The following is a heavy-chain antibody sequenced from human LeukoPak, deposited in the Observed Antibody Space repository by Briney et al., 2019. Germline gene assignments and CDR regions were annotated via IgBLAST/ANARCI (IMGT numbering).Heavy chain of an antibody. CDR2: IIPILGIA. D-gene: IGHD6-19*01. CDR3: ARNSGWLNWFDP. V-gene: IGHV1-69*04. J-gene: IGHJ5*02. Sequence: SVKVSCKASGGTFSSYAISWVRQAPGQGLEWMGRIIPILGIANYAQKFQGRVTITADKPTSTAYMELSSLRSEDTAVYYCARNSGWLNWFDPWGQGTLVTVSS. CDR1: GGTFSSYA.